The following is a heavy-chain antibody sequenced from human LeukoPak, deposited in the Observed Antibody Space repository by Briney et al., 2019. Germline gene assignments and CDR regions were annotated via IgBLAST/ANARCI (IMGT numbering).Heavy chain of an antibody. Sequence: SETLSLTCTVSGGSISSYYWSWIRQPPGKGLEWIGYIYYSGSTNYNLSLKSRVTISVDTSKNQFSLKLSSVTAADTAVYYCARKVYGDAFDIWGQGTMVTVSS. CDR2: IYYSGST. D-gene: IGHD6-6*01. V-gene: IGHV4-59*01. CDR1: GGSISSYY. J-gene: IGHJ3*02. CDR3: ARKVYGDAFDI.